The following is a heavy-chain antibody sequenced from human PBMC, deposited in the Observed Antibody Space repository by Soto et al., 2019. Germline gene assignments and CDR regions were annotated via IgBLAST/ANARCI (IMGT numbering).Heavy chain of an antibody. CDR3: ARGGGGPIDY. CDR1: GGSISSSNW. D-gene: IGHD2-15*01. J-gene: IGHJ4*02. CDR2: IHHSGST. Sequence: QVQLQESGPGLVKPSGTLSLTCAVSGGSISSSNWWSWVRQPPGKGLEWIGEIHHSGSTNYNESVKSRFTISVDKSKNHFSLQLSAVTAADTAVYYCARGGGGPIDYWGQGTLVTVSS. V-gene: IGHV4-4*02.